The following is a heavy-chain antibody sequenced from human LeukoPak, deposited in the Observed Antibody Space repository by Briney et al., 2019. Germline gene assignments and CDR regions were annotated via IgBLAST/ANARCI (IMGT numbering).Heavy chain of an antibody. D-gene: IGHD3-22*01. CDR1: GGTFSSYA. Sequence: APVKVSCKASGGTFSSYAISWVRQAPGQGLEWMGIINPSGGSTSYAQKFQGRVTMTRDTSTSTVYMELSSLRSEDTAVYYCARGRYYYDSSGYYYGWFDPWGQGTLVTVSS. J-gene: IGHJ5*02. CDR2: INPSGGST. V-gene: IGHV1-46*01. CDR3: ARGRYYYDSSGYYYGWFDP.